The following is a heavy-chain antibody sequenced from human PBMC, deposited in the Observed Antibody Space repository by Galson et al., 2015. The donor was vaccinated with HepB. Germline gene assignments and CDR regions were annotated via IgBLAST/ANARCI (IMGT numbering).Heavy chain of an antibody. D-gene: IGHD3-3*01. V-gene: IGHV1-18*04. CDR2: ISAYNGNT. CDR1: GYTFTSYG. J-gene: IGHJ4*02. Sequence: SCKASGYTFTSYGISWVRQAPGQGLEWMGWISAYNGNTNYAQKLQGRVTMTTDTSTSTAYMELRSLRSDDTAVYYCAREDYDFWSGYPDYWGQGTLVTVSS. CDR3: AREDYDFWSGYPDY.